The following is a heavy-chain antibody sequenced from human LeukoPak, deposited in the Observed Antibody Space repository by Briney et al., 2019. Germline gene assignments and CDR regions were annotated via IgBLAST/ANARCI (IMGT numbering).Heavy chain of an antibody. Sequence: HPGGSLRLSCAASGFTFSSYGMHWVRQAPGKGLEWVAVISYDGNNKYYADSVKGRFTISRDNSKNTLFLQMSSLRAEDTAVYYCARPYFWSAKTFNGMDVWGQGSTVTVSS. D-gene: IGHD3-3*01. CDR3: ARPYFWSAKTFNGMDV. CDR2: ISYDGNNK. J-gene: IGHJ6*02. V-gene: IGHV3-30*03. CDR1: GFTFSSYG.